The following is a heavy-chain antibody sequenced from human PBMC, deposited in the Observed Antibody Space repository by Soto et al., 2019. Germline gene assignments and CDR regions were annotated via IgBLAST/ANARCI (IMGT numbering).Heavy chain of an antibody. CDR2: ISWNSGSI. J-gene: IGHJ4*02. CDR1: GFTFEDYA. V-gene: IGHV3-9*01. CDR3: AKDYGGMATITRGYYFDY. D-gene: IGHD5-12*01. Sequence: EVQLVESGGGVVQPGRSLRRSCAASGFTFEDYAMHWVRQAPGKCLEWVSGISWNSGSIGYADSVKGRFTISRDNAKNSLDLQMNSLRAEDTALYYCAKDYGGMATITRGYYFDYWGQGTLVTVSS.